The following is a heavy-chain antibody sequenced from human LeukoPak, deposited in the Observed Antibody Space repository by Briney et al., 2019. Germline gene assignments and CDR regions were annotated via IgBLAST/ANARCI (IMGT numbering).Heavy chain of an antibody. D-gene: IGHD1-26*01. CDR3: ARDQRGATDY. J-gene: IGHJ4*02. V-gene: IGHV1-46*01. Sequence: ASVKVSCKASGGTFISYSISWVRQAPGQGLEWMGIINPSGGSTSYAQKFQGRVTMTRDMSTRTVYMKLSSLRSEDTAVYYCARDQRGATDYWGQGTLVTVSS. CDR1: GGTFISYS. CDR2: INPSGGST.